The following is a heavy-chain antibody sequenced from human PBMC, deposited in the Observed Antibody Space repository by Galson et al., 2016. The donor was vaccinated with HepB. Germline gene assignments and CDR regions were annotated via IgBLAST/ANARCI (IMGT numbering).Heavy chain of an antibody. CDR3: ARDFAGNKWFDP. J-gene: IGHJ5*02. CDR1: GFTVSSYY. Sequence: SLRLSCAASGFTVSSYYMNWVRQAPGKGLEWVAVMYSGIGIHYADSVKGRFTISRDKSKNTVYLQMDSLRAEDTAIYYCARDFAGNKWFDPWGQGTPVTVSS. V-gene: IGHV3-53*01. CDR2: MYSGIGI.